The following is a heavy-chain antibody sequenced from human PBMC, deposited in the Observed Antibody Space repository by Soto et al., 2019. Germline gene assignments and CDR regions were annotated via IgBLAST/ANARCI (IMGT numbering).Heavy chain of an antibody. J-gene: IGHJ4*02. CDR1: GYTFTSYG. V-gene: IGHV1-18*01. Sequence: QVQLVQSGAEVKKPGASVKVSCKASGYTFTSYGISWGRQAPGQGLEWMGGISAYNGNTNYAQKLQGGVTMTTDTSTSTAYMELRSLRSDDTAVYYCARDFSYDYVWGSYRPRGDYWGQGTLVTVSS. CDR2: ISAYNGNT. CDR3: ARDFSYDYVWGSYRPRGDY. D-gene: IGHD3-16*02.